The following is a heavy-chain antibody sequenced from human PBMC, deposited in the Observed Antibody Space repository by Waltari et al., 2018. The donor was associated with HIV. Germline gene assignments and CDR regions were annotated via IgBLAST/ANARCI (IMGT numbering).Heavy chain of an antibody. CDR2: INQSGVT. CDR3: ARDNYYDSSGPWYFDL. CDR1: GGSFSGYS. J-gene: IGHJ2*01. Sequence: QVQLQQWGAGLLKPSEPLSLTCAVYGGSFSGYSWSWIRQPPGKGLEWIGEINQSGVTNYNPSLKSRVTISVDTSKNQFSLNLNSVTAADTAVYYCARDNYYDSSGPWYFDLWGRGTLVIVSS. D-gene: IGHD3-22*01. V-gene: IGHV4-34*01.